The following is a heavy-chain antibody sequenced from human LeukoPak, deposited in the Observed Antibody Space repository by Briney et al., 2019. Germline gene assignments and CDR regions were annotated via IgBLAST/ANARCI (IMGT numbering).Heavy chain of an antibody. CDR3: ARDLYYDSSGYYCSLDWYFDL. V-gene: IGHV3-30*01. CDR1: GFTFSSYA. J-gene: IGHJ2*01. Sequence: GGSLRLSCAASGFTFSSYAMHWVRQAPGKGLEWVALISYDGSHKYYADSVQGRFTISRDNSKNTLYLQMNSLRAEDTAVYYCARDLYYDSSGYYCSLDWYFDLWGRGTLVTVSS. CDR2: ISYDGSHK. D-gene: IGHD3-22*01.